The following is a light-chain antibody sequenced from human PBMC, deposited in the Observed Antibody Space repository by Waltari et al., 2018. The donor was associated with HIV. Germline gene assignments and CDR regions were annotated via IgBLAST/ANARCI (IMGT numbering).Light chain of an antibody. CDR1: TSTFGGF. V-gene: IGLV2-14*03. CDR3: SSYTPTNTV. Sequence: QSALTQPASVSGSPGQSITISCPRTTSTFGGFISWSQQSSAKPPKLIIYDFTHRASGCSNRFSGSQAVNTASLTITGLQAEDEADYFCSSYTPTNTVFGSGTKVSVL. CDR2: DFT. J-gene: IGLJ1*01.